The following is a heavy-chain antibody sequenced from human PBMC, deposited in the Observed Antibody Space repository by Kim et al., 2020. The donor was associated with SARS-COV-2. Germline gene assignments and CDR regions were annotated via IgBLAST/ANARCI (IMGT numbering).Heavy chain of an antibody. CDR3: ARVSYYDILTGSPDAFDI. CDR2: INHSGST. J-gene: IGHJ3*02. Sequence: SETLSLTCAVYGGSFSGYYWSWIRQPPGKGLEWIGEINHSGSTNYNPSLKSRVTISVDTSKNQFSLKLSSVTAADTAVYYCARVSYYDILTGSPDAFDIWGQGTMVTVSS. CDR1: GGSFSGYY. V-gene: IGHV4-34*01. D-gene: IGHD3-9*01.